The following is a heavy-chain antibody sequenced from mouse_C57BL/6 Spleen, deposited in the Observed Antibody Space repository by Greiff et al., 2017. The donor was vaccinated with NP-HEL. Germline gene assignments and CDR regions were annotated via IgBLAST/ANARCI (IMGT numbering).Heavy chain of an antibody. CDR2: INPSSGYT. D-gene: IGHD1-1*01. V-gene: IGHV1-4*01. CDR3: ARGAVVAPYWYFDV. J-gene: IGHJ1*03. CDR1: GYTFTSYT. Sequence: VQLQQSGAELARPGASVKMSCKASGYTFTSYTMHWVKQRPGQGLEWIGYINPSSGYTKYNQKFKDKATLTADKSSNTAYMKLSSLTSEDSAVYYCARGAVVAPYWYFDVWGTGTTVTVSS.